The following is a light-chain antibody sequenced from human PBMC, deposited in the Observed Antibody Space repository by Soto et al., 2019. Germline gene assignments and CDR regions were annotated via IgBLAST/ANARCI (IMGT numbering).Light chain of an antibody. V-gene: IGKV1-13*02. CDR3: QQTYSSPQT. CDR2: EAS. CDR1: QGIRSA. Sequence: AIQLTQSPSSLSASVGDRVTITCRASQGIRSALGWYQQKPGKVPKLLIYEASSLESGVPSRFSGSGSGTEFTLTISGLQPDDFATYYCQQTYSSPQTFGQGTKVDIK. J-gene: IGKJ1*01.